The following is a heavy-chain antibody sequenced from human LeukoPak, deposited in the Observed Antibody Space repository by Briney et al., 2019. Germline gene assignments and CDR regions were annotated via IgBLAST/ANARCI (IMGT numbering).Heavy chain of an antibody. J-gene: IGHJ2*01. D-gene: IGHD6-13*01. CDR1: EFTFSSYW. CDR2: INSDGGMT. V-gene: IGHV3-74*01. Sequence: GGSLRLSCAASEFTFSSYWMHWVRQAPGKGLVWVSRINSDGGMTTYADSVKGRFTISRDNAKNTMYLQMNSLRAEGTAVYYCARPAAANWYFDLWGRGTLVTVSS. CDR3: ARPAAANWYFDL.